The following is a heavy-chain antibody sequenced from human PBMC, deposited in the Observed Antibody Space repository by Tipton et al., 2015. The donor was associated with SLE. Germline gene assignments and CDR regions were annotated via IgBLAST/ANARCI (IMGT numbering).Heavy chain of an antibody. J-gene: IGHJ4*02. CDR1: GASIGSGGYS. CDR3: ARIAIAPAMGEYYFDS. D-gene: IGHD2-2*01. Sequence: TLSLTCAVSGASIGSGGYSWNWIRQPPGKGLQWIGYIFHSGITYYNPSLKSRVTMSVDRSKNQFSLRLTSVTAADTAVYYCARIAIAPAMGEYYFDSWGQGTLVTVSS. V-gene: IGHV4-30-2*01. CDR2: IFHSGIT.